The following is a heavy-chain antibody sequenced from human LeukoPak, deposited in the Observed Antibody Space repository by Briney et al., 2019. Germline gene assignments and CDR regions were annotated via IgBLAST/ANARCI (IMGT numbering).Heavy chain of an antibody. D-gene: IGHD5-18*01. J-gene: IGHJ4*02. CDR2: IIPILGIA. V-gene: IGHV1-69*04. Sequence: ASVKVSCKASGGTFSSYAISWVRQAPGQGLEWMGRIIPILGIAIYAQKFQGRVTITADKSTSTAYMELSSLRSEDTAVYYCASIVDTAMVLFDYWGQGTLVTVSS. CDR1: GGTFSSYA. CDR3: ASIVDTAMVLFDY.